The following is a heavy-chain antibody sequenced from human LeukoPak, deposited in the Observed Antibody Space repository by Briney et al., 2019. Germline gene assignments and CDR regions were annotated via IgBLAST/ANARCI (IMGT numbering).Heavy chain of an antibody. D-gene: IGHD6-13*01. Sequence: SETLSLTCAVYGGSFSGYYWSWVRQPPGKGLEWIGEINHSGSTNYNPSLKSRVTISVDTSKNQFSLKLSSVTAADTAVYYCARGRVSSRPRFDYWGQGTLVTVSS. V-gene: IGHV4-34*01. CDR2: INHSGST. CDR1: GGSFSGYY. CDR3: ARGRVSSRPRFDY. J-gene: IGHJ4*02.